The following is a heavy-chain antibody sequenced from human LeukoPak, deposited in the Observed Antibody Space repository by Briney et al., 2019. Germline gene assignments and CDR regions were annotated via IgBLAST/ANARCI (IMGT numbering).Heavy chain of an antibody. CDR3: ARGTGSYILQYTVPSDY. CDR2: ISYAGSNK. D-gene: IGHD3-10*01. J-gene: IGHJ4*02. Sequence: GGSLRLSCAASGFTFSSYGMHWVRQPPGKGLEWVAVISYAGSNKYYADSVKGRFTISRDNSKNTLYLQMNSLRAEDTAVYYCARGTGSYILQYTVPSDYWGQGTLVTVSS. V-gene: IGHV3-30*03. CDR1: GFTFSSYG.